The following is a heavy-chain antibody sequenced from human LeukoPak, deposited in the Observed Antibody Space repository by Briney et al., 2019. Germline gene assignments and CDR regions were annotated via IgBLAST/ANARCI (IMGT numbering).Heavy chain of an antibody. CDR3: AKSREYSSSSGGYFDY. J-gene: IGHJ4*02. CDR2: IGGSGRRT. Sequence: SGGSLRLSCVASGFTFISYGMSWVRQAPGKGLEWVSSIGGSGRRTFYADSVKDRFTISRDNSKNTLYLQRNSLRAEDTAVYYCAKSREYSSSSGGYFDYWGQGTLVTVSS. D-gene: IGHD6-6*01. V-gene: IGHV3-23*01. CDR1: GFTFISYG.